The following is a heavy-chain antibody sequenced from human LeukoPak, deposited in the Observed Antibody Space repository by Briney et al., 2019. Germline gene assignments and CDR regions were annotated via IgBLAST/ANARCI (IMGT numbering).Heavy chain of an antibody. CDR1: GGSFSGYY. V-gene: IGHV4-34*01. J-gene: IGHJ5*02. D-gene: IGHD2-15*01. Sequence: SETLSLTCAVYGGSFSGYYWSWIRQPPGKGLEWIGEINHSGSTSYNPSLKSRVTISVDTSKNQFSLKLSSVTAADTAVYYCARGLSHCSGGSCYLTWFDPWGQGTLVTVSS. CDR3: ARGLSHCSGGSCYLTWFDP. CDR2: INHSGST.